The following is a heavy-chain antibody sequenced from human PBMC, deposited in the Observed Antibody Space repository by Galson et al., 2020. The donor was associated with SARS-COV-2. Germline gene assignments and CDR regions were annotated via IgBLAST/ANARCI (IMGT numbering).Heavy chain of an antibody. J-gene: IGHJ6*01. CDR3: ATAPAVRSYCSGGSCRLYYYYYGMDV. V-gene: IGHV1-8*01. CDR2: MNHNSGNT. CDR1: GYTFTSYD. D-gene: IGHD2-15*01. Sequence: ASVPVSCKASGYTFTSYDINWVRQATGQGLEWMGWMNHNSGNTAYEQQFHHRVTMTRNTTISTAYMELSSLRSEDTVVYYCATAPAVRSYCSGGSCRLYYYYYGMDVWGQGTTVTVSS.